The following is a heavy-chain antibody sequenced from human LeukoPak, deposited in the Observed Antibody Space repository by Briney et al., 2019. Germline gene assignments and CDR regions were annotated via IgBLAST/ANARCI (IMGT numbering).Heavy chain of an antibody. CDR2: INPNSGGT. D-gene: IGHD7-27*01. Sequence: ASVKVSFKASGYTFTGYYMHWVRQAPGQGPEWMGWINPNSGGTNYAQKFQGRVTMTRDTSISTAYMELSRLRSDDTAVYYCARDEATGFVYYWGQGTLVTVSS. V-gene: IGHV1-2*02. CDR1: GYTFTGYY. CDR3: ARDEATGFVYY. J-gene: IGHJ4*02.